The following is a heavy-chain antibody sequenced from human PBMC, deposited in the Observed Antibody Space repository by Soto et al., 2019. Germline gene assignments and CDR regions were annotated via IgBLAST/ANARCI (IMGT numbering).Heavy chain of an antibody. CDR2: ISYDGSNK. CDR1: GFTFSSYG. Sequence: QVQLVESGGGVVQPGRSLRLSCAASGFTFSSYGMHWVRQAPGKGLEWVAVISYDGSNKYYADSVKGRFTISRDNSKNTLYLQMNSLRAEDTAVYYCAKDLEMANNCAYWGQVTLVTVSS. CDR3: AKDLEMANNCAY. V-gene: IGHV3-30*18. D-gene: IGHD3-3*01. J-gene: IGHJ4*02.